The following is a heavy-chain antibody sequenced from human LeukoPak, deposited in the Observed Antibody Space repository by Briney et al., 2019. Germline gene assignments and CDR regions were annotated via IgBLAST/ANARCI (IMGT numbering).Heavy chain of an antibody. CDR1: GFTFSSYA. V-gene: IGHV3-23*01. J-gene: IGHJ4*02. D-gene: IGHD3-16*01. CDR3: AKALMITFGGVNFDY. Sequence: GGSLRLSCAASGFTFSSYAMSWVRQGPGKGLEWVSSISGSGGYTYNSDSVKGRFTISRGNSNNTLYLQMNSLRAEDTAVYYCAKALMITFGGVNFDYWGQGALVTVSS. CDR2: ISGSGGYT.